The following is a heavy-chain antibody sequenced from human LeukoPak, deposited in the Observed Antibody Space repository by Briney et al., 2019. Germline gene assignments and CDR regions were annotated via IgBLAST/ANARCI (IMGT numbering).Heavy chain of an antibody. CDR3: ARRGEGVDP. J-gene: IGHJ5*02. D-gene: IGHD3-16*01. Sequence: SETLSLTCTVSGGSISSYYWSWIRQPPGKGLEWIGYIYYSGSTNYNPSLKSRVTMSVDTSKNQFSLKLSSVTAADTAVYYCARRGEGVDPWGQGTLVTVSS. CDR1: GGSISSYY. CDR2: IYYSGST. V-gene: IGHV4-59*12.